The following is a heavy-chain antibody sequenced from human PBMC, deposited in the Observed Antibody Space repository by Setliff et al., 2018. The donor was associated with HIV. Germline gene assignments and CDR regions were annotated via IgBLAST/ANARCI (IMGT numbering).Heavy chain of an antibody. D-gene: IGHD6-13*01. CDR2: IYDTGST. V-gene: IGHV4-39*01. CDR1: GGSISSSNYY. CDR3: ARHVPRSSRIDY. Sequence: LSLTCTVSGGSISSSNYYWGWIRQPPGKGLQWIGSIYDTGSTYYNPSLKSRVTISVDTSKNQFSLKLGSVTAADTAVYYCARHVPRSSRIDYWGQGTLVTVSS. J-gene: IGHJ4*02.